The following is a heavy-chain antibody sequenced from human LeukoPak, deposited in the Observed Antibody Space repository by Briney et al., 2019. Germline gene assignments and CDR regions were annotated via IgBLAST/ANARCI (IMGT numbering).Heavy chain of an antibody. CDR3: AETPLRYFDWFLRKRFFLDY. Sequence: GGSLRLSCAASGFKFSDAAMSWVCQAPGKGLEWVSSITATGDDTHSADSLRGRFTISRDNSKNTLYLEMNSLRAEDTAVYYCAETPLRYFDWFLRKRFFLDYWGHGTLVTVSS. V-gene: IGHV3-23*01. J-gene: IGHJ4*01. D-gene: IGHD3-9*01. CDR1: GFKFSDAA. CDR2: ITATGDDT.